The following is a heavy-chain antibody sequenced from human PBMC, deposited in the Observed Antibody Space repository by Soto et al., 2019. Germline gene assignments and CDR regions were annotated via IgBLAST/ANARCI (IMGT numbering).Heavy chain of an antibody. J-gene: IGHJ4*02. Sequence: GGSLRLSCAASGFTFSSYAMHWVRQAPGKGLEWVAVISYDGSNKYYADSVKGRFTISRDNSKNTLYPQMNSLRAEDTAVYYCARETYYYDSSGYYYGRTFDYWGQGTLVTVSS. CDR2: ISYDGSNK. CDR3: ARETYYYDSSGYYYGRTFDY. CDR1: GFTFSSYA. D-gene: IGHD3-22*01. V-gene: IGHV3-30-3*01.